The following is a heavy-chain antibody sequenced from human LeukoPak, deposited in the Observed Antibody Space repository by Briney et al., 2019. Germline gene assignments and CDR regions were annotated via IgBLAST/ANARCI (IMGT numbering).Heavy chain of an antibody. Sequence: GGSLGLSCAASGFTFSSYSMNWVRQAPGKGLEWVSSISSSSSYIYYADSVKGRFTISRDNAKNSLYLQMNSLRAEDTAVYYCARDSAYGSGYNWFDPWGQGTLVTVSS. D-gene: IGHD3-10*01. J-gene: IGHJ5*02. CDR3: ARDSAYGSGYNWFDP. V-gene: IGHV3-21*01. CDR1: GFTFSSYS. CDR2: ISSSSSYI.